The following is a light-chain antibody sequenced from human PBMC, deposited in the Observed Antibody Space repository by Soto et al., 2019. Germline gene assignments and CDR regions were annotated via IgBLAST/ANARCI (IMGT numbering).Light chain of an antibody. J-gene: IGKJ4*01. CDR3: QQYGGSPT. V-gene: IGKV3-20*01. Sequence: EIVLTQSPGTLSLSPGERATLSCRASQSVASTYLAWYQQKPGQAPRFLIYGASRRATGIPDRFSGSGSGTDFTLTIGRVEPEDSAVYYCQQYGGSPTFGGGNKVEV. CDR1: QSVASTY. CDR2: GAS.